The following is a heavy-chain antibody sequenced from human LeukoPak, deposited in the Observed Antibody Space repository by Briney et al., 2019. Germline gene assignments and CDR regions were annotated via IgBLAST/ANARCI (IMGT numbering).Heavy chain of an antibody. CDR1: GGSISSYGYY. CDR2: IHHSGTT. J-gene: IGHJ4*02. Sequence: PSETLSLTCSVSGGSISSYGYYWSWIRQHPGKGLEWIGNIHHSGTTYYTPSLKSRVSFSVDTSKNQFPLKLTSLTAADSAVYYCARVTDYDFWSGYPDYWGQGALVTVS. D-gene: IGHD3-3*01. CDR3: ARVTDYDFWSGYPDY. V-gene: IGHV4-31*03.